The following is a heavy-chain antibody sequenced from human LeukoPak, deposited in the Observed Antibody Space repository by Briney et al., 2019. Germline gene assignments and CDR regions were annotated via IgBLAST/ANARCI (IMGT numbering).Heavy chain of an antibody. J-gene: IGHJ5*02. V-gene: IGHV1-69*13. CDR2: IIPIFGAP. Sequence: AVKDSCKASGGTFSSYAISWVRQALGRGREWMGRIIPIFGAPNYAQKCQGRVTITADESTSTAYMELSSLRSEDTAVYYCAKTGNYYGSGSRNWFDPWGQGTLVTVSS. CDR3: AKTGNYYGSGSRNWFDP. CDR1: GGTFSSYA. D-gene: IGHD3-10*01.